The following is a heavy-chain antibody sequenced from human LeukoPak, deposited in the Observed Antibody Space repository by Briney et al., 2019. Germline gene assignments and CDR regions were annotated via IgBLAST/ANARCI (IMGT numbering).Heavy chain of an antibody. D-gene: IGHD1-26*01. CDR2: IYYSGST. CDR1: GGSISSGGYY. V-gene: IGHV4-31*03. CDR3: AREGSYPSYGMDV. Sequence: PSQTLSLTCTVSGGSISSGGYYWSWIRQHPGKGLEWIGYIYYSGSTYYNPSLKSRVTISVDTSKNQFSLKLSSVTAADTAVYYCAREGSYPSYGMDVWGQGTTVTVSS. J-gene: IGHJ6*02.